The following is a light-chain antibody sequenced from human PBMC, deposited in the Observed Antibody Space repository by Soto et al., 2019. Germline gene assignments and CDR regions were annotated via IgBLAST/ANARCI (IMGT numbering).Light chain of an antibody. Sequence: EIVLTQSPGTLSLSPGERATLSCRASQSVSSISLAWYQQRPGQAPRLLIYGASSRATGIPDRFSGSGSGTDFTLTISRLEPEDFAVYYCQQYGSSPRTFGQGTKVEIK. CDR3: QQYGSSPRT. CDR1: QSVSSIS. J-gene: IGKJ1*01. V-gene: IGKV3-20*01. CDR2: GAS.